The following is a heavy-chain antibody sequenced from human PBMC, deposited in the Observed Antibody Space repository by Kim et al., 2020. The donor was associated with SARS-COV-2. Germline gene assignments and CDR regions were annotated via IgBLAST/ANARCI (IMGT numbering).Heavy chain of an antibody. CDR2: INGDGSTT. J-gene: IGHJ4*02. CDR3: ATGSAWHPGY. Sequence: GGSLRLSCAASGFTFSTYWMHWVRQAPRKGLVWVSRINGDGSTTGYADSVKGRFTVSRDNSKNTVYLQMNSLRPEDTAVYYCATGSAWHPGYWGQGTLVTVSS. D-gene: IGHD2-15*01. CDR1: GFTFSTYW. V-gene: IGHV3-74*01.